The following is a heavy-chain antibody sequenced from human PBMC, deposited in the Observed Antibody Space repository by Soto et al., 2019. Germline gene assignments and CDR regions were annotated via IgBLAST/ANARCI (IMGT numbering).Heavy chain of an antibody. CDR2: ISYDGSNK. D-gene: IGHD2-15*01. Sequence: QVQLVESGGGVVQPGRSLRLSCAASGFTFSSYGMHWVRQAPGKGLEWVAVISYDGSNKYYADSVKGRFTISRDNSKNTLYLQMNSLRAEDTAVYYCAKDRFRVGVVAAMVDYWGQGTLVTVSS. J-gene: IGHJ4*02. CDR3: AKDRFRVGVVAAMVDY. CDR1: GFTFSSYG. V-gene: IGHV3-30*18.